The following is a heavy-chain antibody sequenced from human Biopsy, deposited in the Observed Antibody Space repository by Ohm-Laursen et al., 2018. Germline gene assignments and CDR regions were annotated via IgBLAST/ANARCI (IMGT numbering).Heavy chain of an antibody. J-gene: IGHJ5*01. Sequence: SDTLSLTCAVSGVSISSGPYYWSWIRQPPGKVMEWIASIYYSGTTHKNPSLKSRVTISVDTSQGLLSLDLSSVTAADTAVYYCARVRGGFLEWFDYWGQGTVVTVSS. CDR1: GVSISSGPYY. CDR2: IYYSGTT. V-gene: IGHV4-61*03. D-gene: IGHD3-3*01. CDR3: ARVRGGFLEWFDY.